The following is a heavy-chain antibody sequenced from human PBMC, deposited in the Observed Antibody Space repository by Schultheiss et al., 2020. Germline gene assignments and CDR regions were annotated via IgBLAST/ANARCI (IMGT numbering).Heavy chain of an antibody. Sequence: SQTLSLTCTVSGGSISSSSYYWGWIRQHPGKGLEWIGYIYYSGTTYYNPSLKSRVTISVDTSKKQFSLKLSSVTAADTAVYYCATPYCSGGSCYPNLGYFFDYWGQGTLVTVSS. V-gene: IGHV4-31*03. CDR1: GGSISSSSYY. J-gene: IGHJ4*02. CDR2: IYYSGTT. CDR3: ATPYCSGGSCYPNLGYFFDY. D-gene: IGHD2-15*01.